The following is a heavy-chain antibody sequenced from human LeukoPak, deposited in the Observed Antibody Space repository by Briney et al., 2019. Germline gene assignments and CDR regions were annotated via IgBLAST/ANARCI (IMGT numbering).Heavy chain of an antibody. CDR2: INRSGST. CDR1: GGSFSGYY. D-gene: IGHD3-10*01. J-gene: IGHJ4*02. Sequence: PSETLSLTCAVYGGSFSGYYWSWIRQPPGKGLEWIGEINRSGSTNYNPSLKSRVTISVDTSKNQFSLKLSSVTAADTAVYYCARDNGSGSYLVYWGQGTLVTVSS. CDR3: ARDNGSGSYLVY. V-gene: IGHV4-34*01.